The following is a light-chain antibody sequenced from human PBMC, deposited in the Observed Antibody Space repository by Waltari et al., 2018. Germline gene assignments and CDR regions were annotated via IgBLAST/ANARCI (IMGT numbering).Light chain of an antibody. CDR2: GAS. V-gene: IGKV3-20*01. Sequence: TVLTQSPGTLSLSRGERATLSCRPSPSVSSSYLPWYQQKLGQAPRLLIYGASSRYNDIPDRVSGSRSGTDITLTISMLEPEDCAVYYCRQYGSSRSRTFGGGTKVEIK. J-gene: IGKJ4*02. CDR1: PSVSSSY. CDR3: RQYGSSRSRT.